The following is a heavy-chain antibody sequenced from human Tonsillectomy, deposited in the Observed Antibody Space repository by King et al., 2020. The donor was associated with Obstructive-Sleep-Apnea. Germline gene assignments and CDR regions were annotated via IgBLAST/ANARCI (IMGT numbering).Heavy chain of an antibody. CDR1: GFTFSSYG. V-gene: IGHV3-30*02. CDR3: AKGGWFGELMGDY. J-gene: IGHJ4*02. D-gene: IGHD3-10*01. CDR2: LRYDGSNK. Sequence: VQLVQSGGGVVQPGGSLRLSCAASGFTFSSYGMHWVSQAPGKGLEWVAFLRYDGSNKYYADSVKGRFTISRDNSKNTLYLQMNSLRAEDTAVYYCAKGGWFGELMGDYWGQGTLVTVSS.